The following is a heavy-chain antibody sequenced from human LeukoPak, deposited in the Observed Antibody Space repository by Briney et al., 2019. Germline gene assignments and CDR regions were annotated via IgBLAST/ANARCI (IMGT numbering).Heavy chain of an antibody. J-gene: IGHJ6*02. CDR2: INPSGGST. CDR3: ARDRVVVAATSGMDV. Sequence: ASVKVSCKAFGYTFTSYYMHWVRQAPGQGLEWMGIINPSGGSTSYAQKFQGRVTMTRDTSTSTVYMELSSLRSEDTAVYYCARDRVVVAATSGMDVWGQGTTVTVSS. D-gene: IGHD2-15*01. CDR1: GYTFTSYY. V-gene: IGHV1-46*01.